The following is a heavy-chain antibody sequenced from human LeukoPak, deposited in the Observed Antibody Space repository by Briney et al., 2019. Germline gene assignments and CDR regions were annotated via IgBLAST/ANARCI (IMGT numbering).Heavy chain of an antibody. J-gene: IGHJ4*02. V-gene: IGHV1-69*01. CDR2: IIPIFGTA. CDR3: ARWGPMTTELTH. D-gene: IGHD4-11*01. CDR1: GGTFSSYA. Sequence: ASVKVSCKASGGTFSSYAISWVRQAPGQGLEWMGGIIPIFGTANYAQKFQGRVTITADESTSTAYMELSSLRSDDTAVYYCARWGPMTTELTHWGQGTLVTVSS.